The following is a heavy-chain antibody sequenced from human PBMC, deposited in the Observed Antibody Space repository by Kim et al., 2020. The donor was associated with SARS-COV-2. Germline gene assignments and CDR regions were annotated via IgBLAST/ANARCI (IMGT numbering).Heavy chain of an antibody. Sequence: ASVKVSCKASGYTFTSYYMHWVRQAPGQGLEWMGIINPSGGSTSYAQKFQGRVTMTRDTSTSTVYMELSSLRSEDTAVYYCARATGYYDSSGYYFDYWGQGTLVTVSS. D-gene: IGHD3-22*01. J-gene: IGHJ4*02. CDR1: GYTFTSYY. V-gene: IGHV1-46*01. CDR2: INPSGGST. CDR3: ARATGYYDSSGYYFDY.